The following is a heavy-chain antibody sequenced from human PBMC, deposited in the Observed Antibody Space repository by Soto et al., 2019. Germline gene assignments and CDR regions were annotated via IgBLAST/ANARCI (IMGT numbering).Heavy chain of an antibody. V-gene: IGHV4-30-4*01. Sequence: QVQLQESGPGLVKPSQTLSLTCTVSGGSISSGDYYWSWIRQPPGKGLEWIGYIYYSGSTYYNPSLRRRVTISVDTSKNQFSLKLSSVTAADTAVYYCAREGGSGKYYYYYYGMDVWGQGTTVTVSS. D-gene: IGHD3-10*01. CDR2: IYYSGST. J-gene: IGHJ6*02. CDR3: AREGGSGKYYYYYYGMDV. CDR1: GGSISSGDYY.